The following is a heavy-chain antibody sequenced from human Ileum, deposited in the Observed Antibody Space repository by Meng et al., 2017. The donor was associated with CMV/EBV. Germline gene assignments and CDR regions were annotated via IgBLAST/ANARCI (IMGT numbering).Heavy chain of an antibody. Sequence: SVKVSCKASGGTFSDYTISWVRQAPGQGLEWMGRITPILDAANYAQKFQGRVTNTADKSASTAYMELNSLRSEDTAVYYCARAPRIRGSSYYSGMDVWGQGTTVTVSS. CDR1: GGTFSDYT. D-gene: IGHD1-14*01. V-gene: IGHV1-69*08. CDR3: ARAPRIRGSSYYSGMDV. J-gene: IGHJ6*02. CDR2: ITPILDAA.